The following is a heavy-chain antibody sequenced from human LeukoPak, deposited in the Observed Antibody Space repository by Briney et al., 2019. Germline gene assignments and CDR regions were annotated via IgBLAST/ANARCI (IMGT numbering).Heavy chain of an antibody. J-gene: IGHJ4*02. V-gene: IGHV4-61*02. CDR3: ASSSYGGNFDY. CDR2: IYASGTT. CDR1: GGSISSSAYY. D-gene: IGHD5-18*01. Sequence: SETLSLTCTVSGGSISSSAYYWSWIRQPAGKGLEWIGRIYASGTTNYNPSLKSRVTMSVDTSKNQFSLKLSSVTAADTAVYYCASSSYGGNFDYWGQGTLVTASS.